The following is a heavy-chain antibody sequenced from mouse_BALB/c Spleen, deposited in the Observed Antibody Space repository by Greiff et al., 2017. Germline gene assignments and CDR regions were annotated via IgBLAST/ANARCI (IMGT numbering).Heavy chain of an antibody. D-gene: IGHD2-4*01. CDR1: GDSITSGY. CDR2: ISYSGST. V-gene: IGHV3-8*02. J-gene: IGHJ4*01. CDR3: ARRAYDYDRGNAMDY. Sequence: EVQLVESGPSLVKPSQTLSLTCSVTGDSITSGYWNWIRKFPGNKLEYMGYISYSGSTYYNPSLKSRISITRDTSKNQYYLQLNSVTTEDTATYYCARRAYDYDRGNAMDYWGQGTSVTVSS.